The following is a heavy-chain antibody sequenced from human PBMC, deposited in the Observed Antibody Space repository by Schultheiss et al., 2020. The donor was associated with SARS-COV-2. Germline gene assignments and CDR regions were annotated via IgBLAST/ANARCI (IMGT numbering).Heavy chain of an antibody. V-gene: IGHV3-33*08. CDR2: IWYDGSEQ. CDR1: GFTFSSYE. J-gene: IGHJ6*02. Sequence: GGSLRLSCAASGFTFSSYEMNWVRQAPGKGLEWVAIIWYDGSEQYYADSVRGRFIISRDNAKDTLYLQMNSLRGDDTAVYFCAREKLRPYYYYYGMDVWGQGTTVTVSS. D-gene: IGHD1-7*01. CDR3: AREKLRPYYYYYGMDV.